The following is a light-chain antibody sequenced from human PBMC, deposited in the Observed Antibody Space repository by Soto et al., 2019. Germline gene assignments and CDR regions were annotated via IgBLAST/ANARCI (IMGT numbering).Light chain of an antibody. CDR2: SNN. V-gene: IGLV1-44*01. Sequence: QSVLTQPASVSGSPGQSITISCSGSRSNIGSNTVPWYQQLPGTAPKLLIYSNNQRPSGVPDRFSGSKSGTSASLAISGLQSEDEADYYCAAWDDSLNGSYVFGTGTKVTVL. CDR1: RSNIGSNT. CDR3: AAWDDSLNGSYV. J-gene: IGLJ1*01.